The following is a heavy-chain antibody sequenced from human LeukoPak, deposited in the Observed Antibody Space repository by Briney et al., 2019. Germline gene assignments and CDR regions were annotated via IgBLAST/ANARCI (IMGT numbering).Heavy chain of an antibody. D-gene: IGHD2-2*01. Sequence: GESLKISCKGSGYSFTNYWIGWVRQMPGKGLEWMGIIYPDDSDTRYSPSFEGQVIISVDKSISTAYLQWSSLKASDTAMYYCARQDCSSTSCYHIGDYWGQGTLVTVSS. CDR1: GYSFTNYW. J-gene: IGHJ4*02. V-gene: IGHV5-51*01. CDR2: IYPDDSDT. CDR3: ARQDCSSTSCYHIGDY.